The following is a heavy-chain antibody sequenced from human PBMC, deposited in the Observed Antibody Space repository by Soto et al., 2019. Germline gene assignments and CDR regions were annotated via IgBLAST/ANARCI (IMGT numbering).Heavy chain of an antibody. D-gene: IGHD3-3*01. CDR1: GGSFSGYY. J-gene: IGHJ6*03. CDR2: INHSGST. CDR3: ARGKSLRILRFLEWLSSHYMDV. Sequence: SETLSLTCAVYGGSFSGYYWSWIRQPPGKGLEWIGEINHSGSTNYNPSIKSRVTISVDTSKNQLSLKLSSVTAADTAVYYCARGKSLRILRFLEWLSSHYMDVWGKGTTVTVSS. V-gene: IGHV4-34*01.